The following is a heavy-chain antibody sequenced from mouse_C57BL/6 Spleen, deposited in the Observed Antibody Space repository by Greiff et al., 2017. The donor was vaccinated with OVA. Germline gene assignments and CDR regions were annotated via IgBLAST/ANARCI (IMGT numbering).Heavy chain of an antibody. Sequence: VQLQQSGPVLVKPGASVKMSCKASGYTFTDYYMNWVKQSPGKSLEWIGVINPYTGGTSSNQKFKGKATLTVDKSSSTAYMELNSLTSEDSAVYYCARGGGYALDYWGQGTTLTVSS. CDR3: ARGGGYALDY. V-gene: IGHV1-19*01. CDR2: INPYTGGT. CDR1: GYTFTDYY. J-gene: IGHJ2*01. D-gene: IGHD2-2*01.